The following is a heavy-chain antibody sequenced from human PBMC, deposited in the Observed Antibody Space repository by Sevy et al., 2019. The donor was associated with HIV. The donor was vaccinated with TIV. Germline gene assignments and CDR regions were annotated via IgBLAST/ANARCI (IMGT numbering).Heavy chain of an antibody. CDR2: ISGSGGTP. Sequence: GGYLRLSCAASGLTLSSYAMTWVRQAPGKGLEWVSAISGSGGTPYYADSVKGRFTISRDNSKNTLYLQMNSLRAEDTAVYYCAKDYYYGSGSYYAFDYWGQGTLVTVSS. J-gene: IGHJ4*02. V-gene: IGHV3-23*01. CDR1: GLTLSSYA. CDR3: AKDYYYGSGSYYAFDY. D-gene: IGHD3-10*01.